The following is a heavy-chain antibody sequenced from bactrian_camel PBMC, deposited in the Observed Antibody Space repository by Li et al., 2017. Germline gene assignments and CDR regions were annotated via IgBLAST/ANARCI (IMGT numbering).Heavy chain of an antibody. J-gene: IGHJ4*01. CDR1: GFTFRSYG. V-gene: IGHV3S10*01. CDR2: IDSRGTT. CDR3: AMQLSNGASYCYLDPVWEYAY. D-gene: IGHD2*01. Sequence: DVQLVESGGGLVQPGGSLRLSCAASGFTFRSYGMSWVRQAPGKEREGVARIDSRGTTEYVDSVKGRFTVFKGNAGKTLYLQMNSLRPEDTAMYYCAMQLSNGASYCYLDPVWEYAYWGQGTQVTVS.